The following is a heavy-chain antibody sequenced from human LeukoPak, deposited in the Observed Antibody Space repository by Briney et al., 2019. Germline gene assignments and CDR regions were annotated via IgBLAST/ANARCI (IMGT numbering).Heavy chain of an antibody. J-gene: IGHJ4*02. CDR3: ASTNWNFIDY. Sequence: SETLSLTCTVSGVSISGYYWSWIRQPPGKGLEWIGYIYHSGSTYYNPSLKSRVTISVDRSKNQFSLKLSSVTAADTAVYYCASTNWNFIDYWGQGTLVTVSS. D-gene: IGHD1-1*01. CDR2: IYHSGST. V-gene: IGHV4-59*12. CDR1: GVSISGYY.